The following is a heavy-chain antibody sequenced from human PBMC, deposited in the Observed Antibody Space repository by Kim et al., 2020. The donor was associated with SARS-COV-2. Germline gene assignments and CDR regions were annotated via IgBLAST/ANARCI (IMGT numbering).Heavy chain of an antibody. V-gene: IGHV3-11*05. D-gene: IGHD6-13*01. CDR2: ISSTTSYT. J-gene: IGHJ5*02. CDR1: GFTFSDYY. CDR3: ARVSSGSGSWYWFDP. Sequence: GGSLRLSCAASGFTFSDYYMSWIRQAPGKGLEWVSYISSTTSYTKYADSVKGRFTISRDNAKNSLYLQMNSLRAEDTAVYYCARVSSGSGSWYWFDPWGQGTPVTVSS.